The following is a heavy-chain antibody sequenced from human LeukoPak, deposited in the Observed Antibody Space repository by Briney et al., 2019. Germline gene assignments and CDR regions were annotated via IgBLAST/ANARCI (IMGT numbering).Heavy chain of an antibody. V-gene: IGHV5-51*01. CDR1: GYDFTNYW. CDR2: IYPGDSDT. J-gene: IGHJ3*02. D-gene: IGHD2-8*02. Sequence: GECLKISCKGSGYDFTNYWIGWVRQMPGKGLEWMGIIYPGDSDTRYSPSFQGQVSISVDKSISTAYLQWSSLKASDTAMYYCARHIGLVAPDGFDIWGQGTMVTVSS. CDR3: ARHIGLVAPDGFDI.